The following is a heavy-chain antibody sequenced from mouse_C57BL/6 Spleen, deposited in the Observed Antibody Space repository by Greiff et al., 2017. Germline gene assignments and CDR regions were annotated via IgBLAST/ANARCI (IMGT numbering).Heavy chain of an antibody. CDR1: GYTFTSYW. CDR3: ARDDGYPDYYAMDY. V-gene: IGHV1-59*01. J-gene: IGHJ4*01. Sequence: QVQLQQPGAELVRPGTSVKLSCKASGYTFTSYWMHWVKQRPGQGLEWIGVIDPSDSYTNYNQKFKGKATLTVDTSSSTAYMQLSSLTSEDSAVYYCARDDGYPDYYAMDYWGQGTSVTVSS. D-gene: IGHD2-3*01. CDR2: IDPSDSYT.